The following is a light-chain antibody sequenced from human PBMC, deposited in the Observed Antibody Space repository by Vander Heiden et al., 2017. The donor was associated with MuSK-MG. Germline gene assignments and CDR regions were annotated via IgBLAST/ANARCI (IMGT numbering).Light chain of an antibody. V-gene: IGLV3-19*01. Sequence: AAPVALRQTLRITCQRDRLRSYYASWSQQKPGQAPVLVNYGKNNRPSGIPDRFSGSSSGNTASLTITGAQAEDEADYYCNSRDSSGNRLVFGGGTKLTVL. J-gene: IGLJ2*01. CDR3: NSRDSSGNRLV. CDR1: RLRSYY. CDR2: GKN.